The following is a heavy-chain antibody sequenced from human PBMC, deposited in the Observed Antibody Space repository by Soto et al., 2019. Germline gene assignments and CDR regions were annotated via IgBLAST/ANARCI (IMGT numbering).Heavy chain of an antibody. Sequence: GGSLRLSCAASGFSFSDYAMHWVRQAPGRGPEWLALISFNGINTYYADSVRGRFTISRDNSKNTLFLQMNTLRAEDTAVYYCARDVSGFEYFDFWGQGTLVTV. D-gene: IGHD3-9*01. CDR2: ISFNGINT. CDR1: GFSFSDYA. V-gene: IGHV3-30-3*01. CDR3: ARDVSGFEYFDF. J-gene: IGHJ4*02.